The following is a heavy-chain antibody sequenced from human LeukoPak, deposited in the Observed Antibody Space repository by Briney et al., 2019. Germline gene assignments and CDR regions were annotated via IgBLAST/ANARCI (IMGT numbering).Heavy chain of an antibody. J-gene: IGHJ4*02. Sequence: PSETLSLTCTVSGGSISSGGYYWSWIRQHPGKGLEWIGYIYYSGSTYYNPSLKSRVTISVDTSKNQFSLKLSSVTAADTAVYYCARGHSSSWYKKRAYFDYWGQGTLVTVSS. CDR1: GGSISSGGYY. CDR3: ARGHSSSWYKKRAYFDY. V-gene: IGHV4-31*03. CDR2: IYYSGST. D-gene: IGHD6-13*01.